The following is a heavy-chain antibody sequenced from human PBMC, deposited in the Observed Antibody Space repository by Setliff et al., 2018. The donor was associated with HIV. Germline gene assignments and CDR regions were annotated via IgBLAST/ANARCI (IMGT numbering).Heavy chain of an antibody. CDR3: VRDRGGKDNVH. CDR1: GYTFSDYY. Sequence: ASVKVSCKASGYTFSDYYVHWTRQAPGEGLEWMGWINPNSGATNYAQKFQGRVTMTRDTSISTAYMDLNSLRSDDTALYYCVRDRGGKDNVHWGQGTLVTVSS. D-gene: IGHD1-26*01. J-gene: IGHJ4*02. V-gene: IGHV1-2*02. CDR2: INPNSGAT.